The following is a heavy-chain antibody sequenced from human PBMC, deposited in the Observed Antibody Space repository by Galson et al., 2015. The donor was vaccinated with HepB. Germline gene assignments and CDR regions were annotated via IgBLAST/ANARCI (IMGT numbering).Heavy chain of an antibody. CDR1: GVSISSGGFY. J-gene: IGHJ4*02. V-gene: IGHV4-31*03. CDR2: IFYSGNT. D-gene: IGHD5-24*01. CDR3: ASSAFGYMISI. Sequence: TLSLTCTVSGVSISSGGFYCNWVRQHPGKGLEWIGYIFYSGNTYYNPSLKSRVTISADTSKNQFSLKLTSVTAADTAVYYCASSAFGYMISIWGQGTLVTVSS.